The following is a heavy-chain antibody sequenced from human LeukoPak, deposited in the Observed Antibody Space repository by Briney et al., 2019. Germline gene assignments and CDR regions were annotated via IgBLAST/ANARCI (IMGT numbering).Heavy chain of an antibody. CDR1: GFTFSSYA. J-gene: IGHJ4*02. Sequence: GGSLRLSCAASGFTFSSYAMSWVRQAPGKGLEWVSAISGSGGSTYYADSVKGRLTISRDNSKNTLYLQMNSLRAEDTAVYYCAKDEDFGVVTPFDYWGQGTLVTVSS. V-gene: IGHV3-23*01. CDR2: ISGSGGST. D-gene: IGHD3-3*01. CDR3: AKDEDFGVVTPFDY.